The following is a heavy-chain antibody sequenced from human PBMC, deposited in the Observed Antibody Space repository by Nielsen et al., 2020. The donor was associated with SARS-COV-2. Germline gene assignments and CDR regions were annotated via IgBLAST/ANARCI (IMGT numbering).Heavy chain of an antibody. CDR3: ARAQTSRITIFGVVGAFDI. V-gene: IGHV4-39*07. Sequence: SETLSLTCTVSGGSISSSSYYWSWIRQPPGKGLEWIGYIYYSGSTYYNPSLKSRVTISVDTSKNQFSLKLSSVTAADTAVYYCARAQTSRITIFGVVGAFDIWGQGTMVTVSS. CDR2: IYYSGST. CDR1: GGSISSSSYY. D-gene: IGHD3-3*01. J-gene: IGHJ3*02.